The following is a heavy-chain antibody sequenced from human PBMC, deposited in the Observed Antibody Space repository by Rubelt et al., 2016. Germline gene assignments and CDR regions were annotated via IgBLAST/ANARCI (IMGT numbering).Heavy chain of an antibody. D-gene: IGHD2-2*01. CDR1: GYTFTSYG. V-gene: IGHV1-18*01. CDR2: IRTYNGNT. CDR3: ARGYCSSANCLFNWFDP. Sequence: QVQLVQSGAEVKKPGASVKVSCKASGYTFTSYGISWVRQAPGQGLEWMGWIRTYNGNTNYAQKTQGRVTMTTDTSTSTAYMGLRSLRSDDTAMYFCARGYCSSANCLFNWFDPWGQGTLVTVSS. J-gene: IGHJ5*02.